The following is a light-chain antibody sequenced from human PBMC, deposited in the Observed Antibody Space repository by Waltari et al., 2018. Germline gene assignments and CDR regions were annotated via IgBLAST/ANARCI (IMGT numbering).Light chain of an antibody. CDR3: QSFDNMLSGGVV. J-gene: IGLJ2*01. CDR2: GNN. V-gene: IGLV1-40*01. Sequence: QSVLTQPPSVSGTPGLRVTISCSGSTSNIGAGHDVHWYQHLPGTAPKLLIYGNNKRPSWVPERFSGSKSGTSASLAITGLQADDEADYFCQSFDNMLSGGVVFGGGTKLAVL. CDR1: TSNIGAGHD.